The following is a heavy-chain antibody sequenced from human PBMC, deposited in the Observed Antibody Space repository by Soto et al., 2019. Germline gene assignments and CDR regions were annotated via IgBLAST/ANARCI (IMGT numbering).Heavy chain of an antibody. CDR3: ARISNFDFWSGPDALDI. CDR1: SGSINNNNYY. J-gene: IGHJ3*02. V-gene: IGHV4-39*01. D-gene: IGHD3-3*01. CDR2: IYQSGST. Sequence: PSDTLSLTFTVSSGSINNNNYYGVLIRHPPWKGLEWIGNIYQSGSTYNNPSLESRVTISIDTSKNQFSLRLSSVTAADTAVYYCARISNFDFWSGPDALDIWGQGTKVTVSS.